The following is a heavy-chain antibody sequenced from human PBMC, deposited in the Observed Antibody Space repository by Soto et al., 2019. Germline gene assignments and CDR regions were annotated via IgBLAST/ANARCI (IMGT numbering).Heavy chain of an antibody. CDR1: GGTFSSYA. Sequence: GASVEVSCKASGGTFSSYAISWLRQAPGQGLEWMGGIIPIFGTANYAQKFQGRVTITADESTSTAYMELSSLRSEDTAVYYCASRSGYYDSSGYLAVYWGQGTLVTVSS. V-gene: IGHV1-69*13. J-gene: IGHJ4*02. CDR2: IIPIFGTA. CDR3: ASRSGYYDSSGYLAVY. D-gene: IGHD3-22*01.